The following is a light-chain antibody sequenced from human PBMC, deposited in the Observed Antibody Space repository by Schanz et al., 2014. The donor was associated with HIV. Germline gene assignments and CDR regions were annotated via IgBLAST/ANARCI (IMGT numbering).Light chain of an antibody. CDR1: SSDVGGYNY. CDR2: EAN. J-gene: IGLJ2*01. Sequence: QSVLTQPPSASGSPGQSVTISCTGTSSDVGGYNYLSWYQHHPGKAPKLLISEANKRPSGVPDRFSGSKSGNTASLTVSGLQAEDEADYYCSSYEGIHNWVFGGGTKLTVL. V-gene: IGLV2-8*01. CDR3: SSYEGIHNWV.